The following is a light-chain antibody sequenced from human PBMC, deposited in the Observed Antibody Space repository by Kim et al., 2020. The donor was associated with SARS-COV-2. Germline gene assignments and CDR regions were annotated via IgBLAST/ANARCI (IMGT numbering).Light chain of an antibody. Sequence: SPGERATLSCRASQSVSSNLAWYQQKPGQAPRLLLYGASTRATGIPARFSGSGSGTEFTLTISSLQSEDFAVYYCQQYNNGGGLVTFGQGTKLEI. V-gene: IGKV3-15*01. CDR1: QSVSSN. J-gene: IGKJ2*01. CDR3: QQYNNGGGLVT. CDR2: GAS.